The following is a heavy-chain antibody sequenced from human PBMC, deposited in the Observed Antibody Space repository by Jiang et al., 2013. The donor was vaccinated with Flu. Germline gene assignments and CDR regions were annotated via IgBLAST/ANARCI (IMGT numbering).Heavy chain of an antibody. D-gene: IGHD6-6*01. Sequence: RSRVTISIDTSKNHFSLKLTSVTAADTAVYYCARVAWCVAARGCWFDPWGQGTLVTVSS. V-gene: IGHV4-39*02. CDR3: ARVAWCVAARGCWFDP. J-gene: IGHJ5*02.